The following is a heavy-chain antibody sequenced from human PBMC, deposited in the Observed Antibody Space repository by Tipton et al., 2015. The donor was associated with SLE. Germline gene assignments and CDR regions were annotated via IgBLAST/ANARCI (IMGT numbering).Heavy chain of an antibody. CDR1: GDSITQSGNW. Sequence: GLVKPSDTLSLTCIVSGDSITQSGNWWGWIRQPPEKGLEWIGEINHSGSTNYNPSLKSRVTISVDKSKNQFSLKLTSVTAADTAVYYCARNTAYYVPDYWXRGTLVTVSS. D-gene: IGHD3-9*01. CDR2: INHSGST. V-gene: IGHV4-4*02. CDR3: ARNTAYYVPDY. J-gene: IGHJ4*02.